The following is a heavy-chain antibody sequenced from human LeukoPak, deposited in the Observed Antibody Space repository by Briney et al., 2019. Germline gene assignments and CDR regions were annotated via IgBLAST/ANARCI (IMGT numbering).Heavy chain of an antibody. Sequence: SETLSLTCTVSGGSIRSSYYYWGWIRQPPGKGLEWIGSIYDSGSTYYNPSLKSRVTISVDTSKNQFSLKLNSVTAADTAVYYCARDTSGVGELTVDYWGQGTLVTVSS. D-gene: IGHD3-16*01. V-gene: IGHV4-39*02. CDR3: ARDTSGVGELTVDY. CDR1: GGSIRSSYYY. J-gene: IGHJ4*02. CDR2: IYDSGST.